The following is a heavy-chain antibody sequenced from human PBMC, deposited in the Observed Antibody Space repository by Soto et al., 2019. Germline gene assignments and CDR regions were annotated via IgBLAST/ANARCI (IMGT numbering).Heavy chain of an antibody. D-gene: IGHD3-10*01. V-gene: IGHV3-23*01. CDR3: TTDGFGELLGGMDV. Sequence: GGSLRLSCAASGFTFSSYAMSWVRQAPGKGLEWVSAISGSGGSTYYAAPVKGRFTISRDDSKNTLYLQMNSLKTEDTAVYYCTTDGFGELLGGMDVWGQGTTVTVSS. CDR1: GFTFSSYA. CDR2: ISGSGGST. J-gene: IGHJ6*02.